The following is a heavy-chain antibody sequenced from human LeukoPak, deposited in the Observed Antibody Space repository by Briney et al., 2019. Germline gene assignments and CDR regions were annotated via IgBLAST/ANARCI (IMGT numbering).Heavy chain of an antibody. J-gene: IGHJ4*02. Sequence: GASVKVSCKASGGTFSSYAISWARQAPGQGLEWMGGIIPIFGTANYAQKFQGRVAITADESTSTAYMELSSLRSEDTAVYYCARYRVDILTGYYFDYWGQGTLVTVSS. V-gene: IGHV1-69*13. D-gene: IGHD3-9*01. CDR3: ARYRVDILTGYYFDY. CDR1: GGTFSSYA. CDR2: IIPIFGTA.